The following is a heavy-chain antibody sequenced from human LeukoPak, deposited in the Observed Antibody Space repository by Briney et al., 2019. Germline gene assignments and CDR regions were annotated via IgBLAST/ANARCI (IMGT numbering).Heavy chain of an antibody. CDR3: ARHCSGGTCPLSFDAFDI. CDR1: GGSISSFY. D-gene: IGHD2-15*01. CDR2: IYNSEST. V-gene: IGHV4-59*08. Sequence: PSETLSLTCTVSGGSISSFYWSWIRQPPGKGLEWIGYIYNSESTNYNPSLKSGVTISVDTSKNQFSLMLTSVTASDTAIYYCARHCSGGTCPLSFDAFDIWGPGTMVTVSS. J-gene: IGHJ3*02.